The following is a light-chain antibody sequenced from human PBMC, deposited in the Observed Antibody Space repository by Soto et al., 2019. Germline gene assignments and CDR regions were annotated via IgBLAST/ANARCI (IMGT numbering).Light chain of an antibody. Sequence: IEVTQSPSSLAASLGDRVTITCRASQTIGTYVNWYRQKSGAAPELLIYDASTLQSGVPSRFRGGASGTDFTLTICSLQLDDFATYYCQQSHNTPLTFGQGTKVEIK. J-gene: IGKJ1*01. CDR3: QQSHNTPLT. CDR1: QTIGTY. CDR2: DAS. V-gene: IGKV1-39*01.